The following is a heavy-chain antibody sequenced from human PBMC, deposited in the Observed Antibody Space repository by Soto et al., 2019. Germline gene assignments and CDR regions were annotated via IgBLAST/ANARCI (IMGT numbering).Heavy chain of an antibody. Sequence: SETLSLTCTVSGGSISSYYWSWIRQPPGKGLEWIGYIYYSGSTNYNPSLKSRVTISVDTSKNQFSLKLSSVTAADTAVYYCARERGSGGIDYWGQGTLVTVSS. D-gene: IGHD2-15*01. J-gene: IGHJ4*02. CDR3: ARERGSGGIDY. V-gene: IGHV4-59*01. CDR1: GGSISSYY. CDR2: IYYSGST.